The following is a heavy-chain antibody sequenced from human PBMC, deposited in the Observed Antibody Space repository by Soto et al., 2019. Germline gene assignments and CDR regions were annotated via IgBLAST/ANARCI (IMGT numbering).Heavy chain of an antibody. D-gene: IGHD3-22*01. CDR3: AASESSRRVWYYYGMDV. CDR2: IVVGSGNT. J-gene: IGHJ6*02. Sequence: SVKVSCKASGFTFTSSAVQWVRQARGQRLEWIGWIVVGSGNTNYAQKFQERVTITRDMSTSTAYMELSSLRSEDTAVYYCAASESSRRVWYYYGMDVWGQGTTVTSP. V-gene: IGHV1-58*01. CDR1: GFTFTSSA.